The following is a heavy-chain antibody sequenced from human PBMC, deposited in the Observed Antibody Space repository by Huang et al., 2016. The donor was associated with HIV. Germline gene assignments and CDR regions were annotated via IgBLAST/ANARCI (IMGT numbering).Heavy chain of an antibody. CDR1: CGSISSSSYY. J-gene: IGHJ4*02. CDR3: ARHDIYCSDGSCSGFDY. Sequence: QLQLQESGPGLVKPSETLSLTCTFSCGSISSSSYYWGWIRQPPGKGLGWIGRIYYSGETYDNRSLKRRVTIAVDTAKNQCSLRLSSVTASDTAVYYCARHDIYCSDGSCSGFDYWGQGRLVTVSS. V-gene: IGHV4-39*01. CDR2: IYYSGET. D-gene: IGHD2-15*01.